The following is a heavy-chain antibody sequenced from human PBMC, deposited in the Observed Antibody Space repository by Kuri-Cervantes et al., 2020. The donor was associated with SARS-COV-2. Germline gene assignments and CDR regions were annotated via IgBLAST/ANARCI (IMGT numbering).Heavy chain of an antibody. Sequence: ESLKISCTVSGGSISSSSYYWGWIRQPPGKGLEWIGSIYYSGSTYYNPSLKSRVTISVDTSKNQFSLKLSSVTAADTAVYYCARQKGGEVDYWGQGTLVTVSS. CDR3: ARQKGGEVDY. CDR1: GGSISSSSYY. J-gene: IGHJ4*02. V-gene: IGHV4-39*01. D-gene: IGHD3-10*01. CDR2: IYYSGST.